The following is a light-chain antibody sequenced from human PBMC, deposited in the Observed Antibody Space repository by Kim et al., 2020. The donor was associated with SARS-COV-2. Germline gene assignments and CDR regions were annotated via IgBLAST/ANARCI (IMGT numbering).Light chain of an antibody. CDR3: QSYDLYNQL. Sequence: NFMLTQPHSVSESPGKTVTISCTRSSGSIASNYVQWYQQRPGSSPTTVIYDNYQRPSGVPDRFSGSIDSSSNSASLSISGLETEDEADYYCQSYDLYNQLFGGGTQLTVL. CDR2: DNY. CDR1: SGSIASNY. V-gene: IGLV6-57*01. J-gene: IGLJ3*02.